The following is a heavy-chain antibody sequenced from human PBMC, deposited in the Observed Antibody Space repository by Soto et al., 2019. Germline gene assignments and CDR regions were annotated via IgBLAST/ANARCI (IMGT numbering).Heavy chain of an antibody. D-gene: IGHD3-16*01. CDR1: GGSVSSGSYY. CDR3: ASSLRRDAFDI. J-gene: IGHJ3*02. CDR2: IYYSGCT. Sequence: SETLSLTCTVYGGSVSSGSYYWSWIRQPPGKGLEWIGYIYYSGCTNYNPSLKSRVTISVDTSKNQFSLKLSSVTAADTAVYYCASSLRRDAFDIWGQGTMVTVSS. V-gene: IGHV4-61*01.